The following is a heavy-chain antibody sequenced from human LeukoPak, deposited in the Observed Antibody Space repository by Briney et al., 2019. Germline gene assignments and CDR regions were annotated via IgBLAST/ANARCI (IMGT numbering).Heavy chain of an antibody. CDR2: IYPGDSDT. CDR3: ARRGYSGYDWIGGYYYYYYMDV. V-gene: IGHV5-51*01. CDR1: GYSFASYW. D-gene: IGHD5-12*01. Sequence: GESLQISCKGSGYSFASYWIAWVRQMPGKGLEWMGIIYPGDSDTRYSPSFQGQVTISADKSISTAYLQWSSLKASDTAMYYCARRGYSGYDWIGGYYYYYYMDVWGKGTTVTVSS. J-gene: IGHJ6*03.